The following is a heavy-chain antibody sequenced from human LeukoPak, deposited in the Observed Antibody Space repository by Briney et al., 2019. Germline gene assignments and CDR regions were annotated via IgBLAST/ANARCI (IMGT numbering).Heavy chain of an antibody. V-gene: IGHV3-30*18. CDR3: AKGVDTAMVTADY. J-gene: IGHJ4*02. D-gene: IGHD5-18*01. CDR2: ISYDGSNK. Sequence: GGSLRLSCAASGFTFSSYAMSWVRQAPGKGLEWVAVISYDGSNKYYADSVKGRFTISRDNSKNTLYLQMNSLRAEDTAVYYCAKGVDTAMVTADYWGQGTLVTVSS. CDR1: GFTFSSYA.